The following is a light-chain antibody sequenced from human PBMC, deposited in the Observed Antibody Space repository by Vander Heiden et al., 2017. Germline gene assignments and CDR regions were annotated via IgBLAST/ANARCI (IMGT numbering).Light chain of an antibody. J-gene: IGLJ1*01. CDR3: CSYAGSSTFYV. CDR2: EVS. Sequence: QSALTQPAPVSGSPGQSLTISCTGTSSDVGSYNLVSWYQQHPGKAPKLMIYEVSKRPSGVSNRFSGSKSGNTASLTISGLQAEDEADYYCCSYAGSSTFYVFGTGTKVTVL. CDR1: SSDVGSYNL. V-gene: IGLV2-23*02.